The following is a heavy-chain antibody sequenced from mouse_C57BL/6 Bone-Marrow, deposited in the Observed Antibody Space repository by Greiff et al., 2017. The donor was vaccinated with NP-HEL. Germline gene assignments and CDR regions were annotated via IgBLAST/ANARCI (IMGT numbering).Heavy chain of an antibody. CDR1: GFTFSSYT. J-gene: IGHJ4*01. D-gene: IGHD1-1*01. V-gene: IGHV5-9*01. CDR3: ARHLITTVVATKAMDY. Sequence: EVKVVESGGGLVKPGGSLKLSCAASGFTFSSYTMSWVRQTPEKRLEWVATISGGGGNTYYPDSVKGRFTISRDNAKNTLYLQMSSLRSEDTALYDCARHLITTVVATKAMDYWGQGTSVTVSS. CDR2: ISGGGGNT.